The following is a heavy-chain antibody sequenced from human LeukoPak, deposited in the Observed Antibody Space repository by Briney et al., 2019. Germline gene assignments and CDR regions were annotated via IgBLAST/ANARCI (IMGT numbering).Heavy chain of an antibody. D-gene: IGHD6-13*01. V-gene: IGHV4-30-2*01. CDR2: IYHSGST. CDR1: GGSISSGGYS. Sequence: SQTLSLTCAVSGGSISSGGYSWSWIRQPPGKGLEWIGYIYHSGSTYYNPSLKSRVTISVDRSKNQFSLKLSSVTAADTAVYYCPRAYSRSFNWFDPWGKGTLVTVS. J-gene: IGHJ5*02. CDR3: PRAYSRSFNWFDP.